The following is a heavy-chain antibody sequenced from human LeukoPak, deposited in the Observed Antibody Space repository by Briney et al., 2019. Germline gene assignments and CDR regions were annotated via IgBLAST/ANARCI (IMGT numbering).Heavy chain of an antibody. CDR1: GYTFTSYG. J-gene: IGHJ5*02. CDR3: ARDRYVGYSYGYNWFDP. Sequence: ASVKVSCKASGYTFTSYGISWVRQAPGQGLEWMGWISAYNGNTNYAQKLQGRVTMTTDTSTSTAYMELRSLRSDDTAVYYCARDRYVGYSYGYNWFDPWGQGTLVTVSS. V-gene: IGHV1-18*01. CDR2: ISAYNGNT. D-gene: IGHD5-18*01.